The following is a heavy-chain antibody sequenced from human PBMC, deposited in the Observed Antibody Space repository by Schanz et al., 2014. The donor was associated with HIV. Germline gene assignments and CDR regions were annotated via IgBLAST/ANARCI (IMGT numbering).Heavy chain of an antibody. CDR1: GFTFSKAW. Sequence: EVHLVESGGGSVKPGGSLRISCVVSGFTFSKAWMSWVRQAPGKGLEWVGRIKSKSDGGTTDYAAPVKGRFTISRDDSKNTLYLQMNSLKSEDTAVYYCTTRRVLGVNLDVWGQGTTVTVSS. D-gene: IGHD3-3*01. CDR2: IKSKSDGGTT. CDR3: TTRRVLGVNLDV. V-gene: IGHV3-15*01. J-gene: IGHJ6*02.